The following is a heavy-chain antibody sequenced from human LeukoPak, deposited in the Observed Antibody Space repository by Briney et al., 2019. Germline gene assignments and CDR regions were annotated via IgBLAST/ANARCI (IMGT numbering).Heavy chain of an antibody. CDR1: GYNFVGQW. J-gene: IGHJ4*02. V-gene: IGHV5-51*01. CDR3: ARLLGIAVAGADY. Sequence: GGSLKISCQGSGYNFVGQWIGWVRQLPGKGLECIGIIYPGDSDTKYSPSFQGQVTMSADRSISTAYLQWSSLKASDTAMYYCARLLGIAVAGADYWGQGTLVTVSS. D-gene: IGHD6-19*01. CDR2: IYPGDSDT.